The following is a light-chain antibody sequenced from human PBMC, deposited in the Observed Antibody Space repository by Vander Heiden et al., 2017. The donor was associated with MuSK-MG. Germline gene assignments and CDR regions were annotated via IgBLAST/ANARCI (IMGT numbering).Light chain of an antibody. CDR2: AAS. CDR1: QGISSH. V-gene: IGKV1-9*01. J-gene: IGKJ1*01. Sequence: DIQLTQSPSFLSAPVGDRVTITCRASQGISSHLAWYQQKPGKAPKLLIYAASILQSGVPSRFSGSGSGTEFTLTVSILHPEDFATYYCQQLNSYPQTFGQGTKVEIE. CDR3: QQLNSYPQT.